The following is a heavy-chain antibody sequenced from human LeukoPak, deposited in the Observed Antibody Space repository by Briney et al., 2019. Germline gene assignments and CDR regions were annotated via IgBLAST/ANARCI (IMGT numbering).Heavy chain of an antibody. CDR2: IDGSGDHT. V-gene: IGHV3-23*01. CDR3: PRDLRGSIVRYFDY. J-gene: IGHJ4*02. D-gene: IGHD3-9*01. Sequence: GGSLRLSCAASGFTFKYYAMTWVRQAPGKGLECVAAIDGSGDHTYYVESVKGRFTIASDNSQNTLFLQVNSLRAEDTPVYYCPRDLRGSIVRYFDYWGQGTLVTVSS. CDR1: GFTFKYYA.